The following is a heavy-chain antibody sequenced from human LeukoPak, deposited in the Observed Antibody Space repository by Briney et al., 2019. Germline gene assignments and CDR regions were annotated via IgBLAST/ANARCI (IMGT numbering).Heavy chain of an antibody. CDR2: INPNSGVT. Sequence: ASVTVSCKASGYTFIDYLIHWMRQTPGQGLEWLGWINPNSGVTRYAQKFQDRVTMTRGTAAYMELSSLKSDDTAMYYCVRAVSGTLGGAFDIWGQGTAVTVSS. V-gene: IGHV1-2*02. CDR3: VRAVSGTLGGAFDI. J-gene: IGHJ3*02. CDR1: GYTFIDYL. D-gene: IGHD1-7*01.